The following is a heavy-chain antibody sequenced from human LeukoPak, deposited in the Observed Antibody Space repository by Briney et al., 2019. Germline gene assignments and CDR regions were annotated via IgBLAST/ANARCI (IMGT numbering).Heavy chain of an antibody. D-gene: IGHD6-19*01. V-gene: IGHV4-34*01. J-gene: IGHJ4*02. CDR2: INHSGNT. CDR3: ARETRIGVAGHYYFDY. Sequence: SETLSLTRAVYGGSFSGYYWSWIRQPPGKGREWIGEINHSGNTNYNPSLKSRVTISVDTSKNQFSLKLGSVTAADTAVYYCARETRIGVAGHYYFDYWGQGTLVTVSS. CDR1: GGSFSGYY.